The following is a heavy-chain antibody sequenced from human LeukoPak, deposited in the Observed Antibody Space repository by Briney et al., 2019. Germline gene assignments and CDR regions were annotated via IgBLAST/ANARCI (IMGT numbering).Heavy chain of an antibody. CDR1: GVTFSCYR. V-gene: IGHV3-30*18. D-gene: IGHD2-2*02. CDR2: ISYYGSKK. J-gene: IGHJ5*02. Sequence: GGPPRLSCAPSGVTFSCYRMHYVREAPGKALEGVAVISYYGSKKYSADSVKSRFAISIDNFKNTLYLQMNSLRGGDTAVYYCANGYRFDPWGQGTLVTVSS. CDR3: ANGYRFDP.